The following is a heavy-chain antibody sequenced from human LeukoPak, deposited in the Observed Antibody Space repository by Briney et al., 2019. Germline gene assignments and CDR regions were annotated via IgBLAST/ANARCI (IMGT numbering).Heavy chain of an antibody. V-gene: IGHV3-7*01. CDR1: GFSFSSYL. CDR2: IKEDGSEK. J-gene: IGHJ4*02. Sequence: GESLKISCAATGFSFSSYLMSWVRQAPGKGLEWVANIKEDGSEKYYVDSVKGRFTISRDNAKNSLYLQMNSPRAEDTAVYYCARGPAYFDYWGQGALVTVSS. CDR3: ARGPAYFDY.